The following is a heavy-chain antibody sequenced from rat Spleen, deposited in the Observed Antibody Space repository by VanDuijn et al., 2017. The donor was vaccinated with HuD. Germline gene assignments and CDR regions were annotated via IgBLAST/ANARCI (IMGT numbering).Heavy chain of an antibody. V-gene: IGHV2-15*01. Sequence: QVQLKESGPGLVQPSQTLSLTCTVSGFSLTSYGVSWVRQPPGKGLEWIGAIWSGGNTDYKSALKSRLSISRDTSKSQVLLKMSSLQTEDTAMYFCAREYYGLFDYWGQGVMVTVSS. CDR3: AREYYGLFDY. CDR1: GFSLTSYG. J-gene: IGHJ2*01. D-gene: IGHD1-6*01. CDR2: IWSGGNT.